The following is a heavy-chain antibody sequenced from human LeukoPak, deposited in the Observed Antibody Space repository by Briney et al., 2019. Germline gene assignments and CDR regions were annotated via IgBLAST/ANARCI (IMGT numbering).Heavy chain of an antibody. CDR1: GFTVSSNY. CDR3: ARYYDSSGYYSDY. V-gene: IGHV3-66*01. Sequence: GGSLRLSCGASGFTVSSNYMSWVRQAPGKGLEWVSVIYSGGSTYYADSVKGRFTISRDNSKNTLYLQMNSLRAEDTAVYYCARYYDSSGYYSDYWGQGTLVTVSS. CDR2: IYSGGST. D-gene: IGHD3-22*01. J-gene: IGHJ4*02.